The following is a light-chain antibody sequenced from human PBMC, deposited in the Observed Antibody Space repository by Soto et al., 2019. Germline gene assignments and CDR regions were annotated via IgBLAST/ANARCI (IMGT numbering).Light chain of an antibody. CDR2: DAS. CDR3: QQRFSSWT. CDR1: QSVSSY. J-gene: IGKJ1*01. Sequence: EIVLTQSPATLSLSPGERATLSCRASQSVSSYLAWYQQKPGQAPRLLIYDASNRATGIPARFSGSGSGTDFTLTISSLKPEDYAVYYCQQRFSSWTFGQGTKVEIK. V-gene: IGKV3-11*01.